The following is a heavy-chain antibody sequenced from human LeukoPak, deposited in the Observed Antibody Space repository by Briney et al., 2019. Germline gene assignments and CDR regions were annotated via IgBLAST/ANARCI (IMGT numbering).Heavy chain of an antibody. CDR3: ARDHRYAFDN. J-gene: IGHJ4*02. D-gene: IGHD5-12*01. V-gene: IGHV3-48*03. CDR2: VGISSGNT. CDR1: GFTFSSFE. Sequence: PGGSLRLSCAPSGFTFSSFEMNWVRQAPGKGLEWISYVGISSGNTKYADSAKGRFTISGDSAKNSVFLQMNSLRVEDTAVYYCARDHRYAFDNWGQGTLVTVSS.